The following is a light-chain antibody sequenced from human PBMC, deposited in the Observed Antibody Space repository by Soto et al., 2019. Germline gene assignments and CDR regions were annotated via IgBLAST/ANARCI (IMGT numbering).Light chain of an antibody. CDR2: EVS. Sequence: QSALTQPASVSGSPGQSITISCTGNSSDVGGYNYVSWYQQHPGKAPKLMIYEVSNRPSGVSNRFSGSESGNTASLTISGLQAEDEADYYCSSYTSSSTYVFGTGTKVTVL. V-gene: IGLV2-14*01. J-gene: IGLJ1*01. CDR1: SSDVGGYNY. CDR3: SSYTSSSTYV.